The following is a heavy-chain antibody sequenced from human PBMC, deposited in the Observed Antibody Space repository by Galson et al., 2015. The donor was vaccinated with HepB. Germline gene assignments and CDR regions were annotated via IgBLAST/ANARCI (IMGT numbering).Heavy chain of an antibody. CDR3: TTVGYSGSYFSLAY. V-gene: IGHV3-7*03. Sequence: SLRLSCAASGFTFSSYWMSWVRQAPGKGLEWVANIKQDGSEKYYVDSVKGRFTISRDNAKNSLYLQMNSLRAEDTAVYYCTTVGYSGSYFSLAYWGQGTLVTVSS. CDR1: GFTFSSYW. D-gene: IGHD1-26*01. J-gene: IGHJ4*02. CDR2: IKQDGSEK.